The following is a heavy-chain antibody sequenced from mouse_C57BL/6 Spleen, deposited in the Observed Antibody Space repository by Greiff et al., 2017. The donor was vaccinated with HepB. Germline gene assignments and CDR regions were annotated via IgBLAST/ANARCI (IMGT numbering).Heavy chain of an antibody. CDR2: INPYNGGT. CDR3: ARGGVREPWFAY. J-gene: IGHJ3*01. D-gene: IGHD2-5*01. Sequence: VQLQQSGPVLVKPGASVKMSCKASGYTFTDYYMNWVKQSHGKSLEWIGVINPYNGGTSYNQKFKGKATLTVDKSSSTAYMELNSLTSEDSAVYYCARGGVREPWFAYWGQGTLVTVSA. CDR1: GYTFTDYY. V-gene: IGHV1-19*01.